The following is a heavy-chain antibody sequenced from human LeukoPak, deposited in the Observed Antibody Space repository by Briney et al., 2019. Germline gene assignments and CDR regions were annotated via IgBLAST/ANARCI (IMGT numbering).Heavy chain of an antibody. Sequence: GGSLRLSCGTSGFTFSGFTMHWVGQASGKGREWVGRIRSKTDNYATAYAASVKGRFTISRDDSKNTAYLQMNSLKTEDTAVYFCAGHGTFTNYYYTMDVWGQGTTVTVSS. CDR2: IRSKTDNYAT. CDR3: AGHGTFTNYYYTMDV. CDR1: GFTFSGFT. J-gene: IGHJ6*02. V-gene: IGHV3-73*01. D-gene: IGHD2-8*01.